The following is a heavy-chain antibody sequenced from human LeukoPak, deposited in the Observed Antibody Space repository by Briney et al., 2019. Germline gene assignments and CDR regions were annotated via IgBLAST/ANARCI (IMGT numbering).Heavy chain of an antibody. Sequence: PSETLSLTCTVSGGSISSGGYYWSWIRQHPGKGLEWIGYIYYSGSTYYNPSLKSRVTISVDTSKNQSSLKLSSVTAADTAVYYCARDNFGCSGGSCSNDAFDIWGQGTMVTVSS. V-gene: IGHV4-31*03. D-gene: IGHD2-15*01. J-gene: IGHJ3*02. CDR2: IYYSGST. CDR1: GGSISSGGYY. CDR3: ARDNFGCSGGSCSNDAFDI.